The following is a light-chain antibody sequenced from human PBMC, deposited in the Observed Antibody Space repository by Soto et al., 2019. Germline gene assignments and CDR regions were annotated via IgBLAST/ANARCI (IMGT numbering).Light chain of an antibody. CDR2: EVT. CDR1: SSDVGGYNY. J-gene: IGLJ2*01. V-gene: IGLV2-8*01. CDR3: SSYAGSNNF. Sequence: QSALTQPPSASGSPGQSVTISCIETSSDVGGYNYVSWYQQHPGKAPKLMIYEVTKRPSGVPDRFSGSKSGNTASLTVSGLQADDEADYYCSSYAGSNNFFGGGTQLTVL.